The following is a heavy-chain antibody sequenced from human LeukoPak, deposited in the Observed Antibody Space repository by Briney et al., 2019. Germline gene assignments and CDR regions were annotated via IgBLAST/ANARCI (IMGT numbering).Heavy chain of an antibody. CDR1: GGSFSGCY. CDR2: VNNSGST. J-gene: IGHJ4*02. V-gene: IGHV4-34*01. Sequence: SETLSLTCAVYGGSFSGCYWSWIRQPPGKGLEWVGEVNNSGSTNDNPSLNSGVPISVDTSKNQFSLKLRSVTATDTAAYYCARGGGYCSGGSCYDDYWGQGTLVTVSS. D-gene: IGHD2-15*01. CDR3: ARGGGYCSGGSCYDDY.